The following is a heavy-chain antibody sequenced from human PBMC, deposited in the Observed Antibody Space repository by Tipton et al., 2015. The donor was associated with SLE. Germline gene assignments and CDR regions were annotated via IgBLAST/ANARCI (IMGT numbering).Heavy chain of an antibody. D-gene: IGHD3-9*01. Sequence: SLRLSCAASGFTFSSYSMNWVRQAPGKGLEWVSYISSSSSTIYYADSVKGRFTISRDNAKNSLYLQMNSLRAEDTAVYYCAREGDILPLCGMDVWGQGTTVTVSS. J-gene: IGHJ6*02. CDR3: AREGDILPLCGMDV. CDR1: GFTFSSYS. CDR2: ISSSSSTI. V-gene: IGHV3-48*01.